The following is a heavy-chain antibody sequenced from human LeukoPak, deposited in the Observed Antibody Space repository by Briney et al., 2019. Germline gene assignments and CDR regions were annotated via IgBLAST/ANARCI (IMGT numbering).Heavy chain of an antibody. CDR1: GYTFTNYY. J-gene: IGHJ4*02. D-gene: IGHD6-6*01. CDR3: ARAGYSSSSITLGY. V-gene: IGHV1-46*01. Sequence: ASVKVSCKASGYTFTNYYIHWVRQAPGQGLDWMGIINPSDGSTSYAQKFQGRVTVTRDTSTSTVYMELSSLRSEDTAVYYCARAGYSSSSITLGYWGQGTLVTVSS. CDR2: INPSDGST.